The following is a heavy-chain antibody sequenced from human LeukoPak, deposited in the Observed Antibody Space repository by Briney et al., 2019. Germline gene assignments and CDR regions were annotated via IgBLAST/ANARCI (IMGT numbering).Heavy chain of an antibody. V-gene: IGHV3-21*01. CDR1: GFTFSSYS. D-gene: IGHD2-8*01. CDR3: AREDGYCTNGVCSNLYYFDY. CDR2: ISSSSSYI. Sequence: GSLRLSCAASGFTFSSYSMNWVRQAPGKGLEWVSSISSSSSYIYYADSVKGRFTISRDNAKNSLYLQMNSLRAEDTAVYYCAREDGYCTNGVCSNLYYFDYWGQGTLVTVSS. J-gene: IGHJ4*02.